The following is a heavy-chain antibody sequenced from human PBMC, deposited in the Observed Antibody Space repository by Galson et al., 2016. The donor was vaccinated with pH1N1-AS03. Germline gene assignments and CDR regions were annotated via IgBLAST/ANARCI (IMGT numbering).Heavy chain of an antibody. J-gene: IGHJ6*02. V-gene: IGHV3-11*01. Sequence: SLRLSCAASGFTLSDYYINWVRQAPGKGLEWLSYISSSGRTIYYAVSVKGRFTISRDNAKNSVDLQMNSLRGEDTAVYYCARVESGNTYGYVALDVWGLGTTVTVSS. CDR2: ISSSGRTI. D-gene: IGHD5-18*01. CDR1: GFTLSDYY. CDR3: ARVESGNTYGYVALDV.